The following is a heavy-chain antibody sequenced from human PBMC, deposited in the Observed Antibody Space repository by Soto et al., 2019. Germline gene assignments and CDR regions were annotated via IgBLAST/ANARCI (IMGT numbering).Heavy chain of an antibody. V-gene: IGHV4-31*03. J-gene: IGHJ4*02. CDR1: GGSISSGGYY. CDR2: IYYSGST. Sequence: SETLSLTCTVSGGSISSGGYYWSWIRQHPGKGLEWIGYIYYSGSTYYNPSLKSRVTISVDTSKNQFSLKLSSVTAADTAVYYCARDSVVRGVPFDYWGQGTLVTVSS. CDR3: ARDSVVRGVPFDY. D-gene: IGHD3-10*01.